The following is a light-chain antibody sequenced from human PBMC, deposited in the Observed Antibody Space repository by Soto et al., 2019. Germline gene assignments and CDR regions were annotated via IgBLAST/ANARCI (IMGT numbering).Light chain of an antibody. Sequence: QSVLTQPASVSGSPGQSITISCTGTSSDVGGYNYVSWYQQHPGKAPKLMIYDVTHRSSGISDRFSGSKSGNTASLTISGLQSEDEADYYCSSYTSSSASVVFGGGTQLTVL. CDR3: SSYTSSSASVV. V-gene: IGLV2-14*01. CDR1: SSDVGGYNY. J-gene: IGLJ2*01. CDR2: DVT.